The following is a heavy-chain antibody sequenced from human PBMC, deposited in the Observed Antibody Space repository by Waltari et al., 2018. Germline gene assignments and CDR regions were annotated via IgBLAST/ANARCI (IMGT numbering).Heavy chain of an antibody. CDR3: TRSTSISNAFNI. CDR2: VNSEGTST. CDR1: GFPFGSYW. Sequence: EVQLVESGGGLVQPGGSLRLSCAASGFPFGSYWMHWVRQAPGKGLVGVSRVNSEGTSTSYADSVKGRFTISRDNAKNTLYLQMNSLRAEDTAVYYCTRSTSISNAFNIWGQGTMVTVSS. D-gene: IGHD6-6*01. V-gene: IGHV3-74*01. J-gene: IGHJ3*02.